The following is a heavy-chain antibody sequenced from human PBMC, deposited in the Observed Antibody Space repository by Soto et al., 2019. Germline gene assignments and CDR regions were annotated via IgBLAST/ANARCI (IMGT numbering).Heavy chain of an antibody. V-gene: IGHV3-23*01. CDR2: ITGSGGYT. J-gene: IGHJ6*02. CDR3: AKERYYDILTGPENYYYHYGMDV. Sequence: EVHLLESGGGLVQPGGSLRLSCAASGFTFSSYAMSWVRQAPGKGLEWVSDITGSGGYTFYADSVTGRFTISRDNSKNTLWLQMSSLSAEDTAVYYCAKERYYDILTGPENYYYHYGMDVWGQGTTVTVAS. CDR1: GFTFSSYA. D-gene: IGHD3-9*01.